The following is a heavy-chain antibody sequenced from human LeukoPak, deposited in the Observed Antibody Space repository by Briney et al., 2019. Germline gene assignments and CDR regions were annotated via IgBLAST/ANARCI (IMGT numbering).Heavy chain of an antibody. D-gene: IGHD5-12*01. Sequence: PSETLSLTCTLSGGSLSGYFWSWIRQPAGRGLEWIGRIYSSGSNHYNPSLKSRVTMSLGTSKNHFFLNLSSVTAADTAVYYCAREPTSGREPTSGRPLDYWGRGTLVTVSS. CDR2: IYSSGSN. CDR1: GGSLSGYF. J-gene: IGHJ4*02. V-gene: IGHV4-4*07. CDR3: AREPTSGREPTSGRPLDY.